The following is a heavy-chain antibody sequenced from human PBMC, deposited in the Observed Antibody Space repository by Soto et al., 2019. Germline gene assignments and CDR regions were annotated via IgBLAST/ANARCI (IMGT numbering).Heavy chain of an antibody. CDR1: GGSLSSSAYS. CDR2: IYQSGST. J-gene: IGHJ3*02. Sequence: SETLSLTCTVSGGSLSSSAYSWSWIRQPPVKGLEWIGFIYQSGSTYYNPSLKSRVTMSLDRPKNQFSLKLSSLTAADTAVYYCARELLFYDSDGFSWDDAFDIWGQGTMVTVSS. V-gene: IGHV4-30-2*01. CDR3: ARELLFYDSDGFSWDDAFDI. D-gene: IGHD3-22*01.